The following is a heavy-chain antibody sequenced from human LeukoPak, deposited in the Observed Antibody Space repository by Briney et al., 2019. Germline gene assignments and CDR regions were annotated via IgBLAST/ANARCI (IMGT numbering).Heavy chain of an antibody. V-gene: IGHV4-39*07. CDR1: RGSVSSSTYY. CDR3: TAEKNGSPHY. D-gene: IGHD2-8*01. J-gene: IGHJ4*02. CDR2: IYYTGST. Sequence: SETLSLTCTVSRGSVSSSTYYWGWVRQPPGKGLEWIASIYYTGSTYYNPSLKSRVTISPDMSKNEFFLTMTSVTAADTAVYFCTAEKNGSPHYWGQGTQVTVSS.